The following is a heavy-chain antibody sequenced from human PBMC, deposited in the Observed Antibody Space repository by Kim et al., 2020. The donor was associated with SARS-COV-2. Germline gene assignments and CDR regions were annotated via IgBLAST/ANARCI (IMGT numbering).Heavy chain of an antibody. D-gene: IGHD1-7*01. CDR1: GFTFSSYG. J-gene: IGHJ4*02. Sequence: GGSLRLSCAASGFTFSSYGMHWVRQAPGKGLEWVAVIWYDGSNKYYADSVKGRFTISRDNSKNTLYLQMNSLRAEDTAVYYCAKELRLELHYWGQRTLVTVSS. CDR2: IWYDGSNK. CDR3: AKELRLELHY. V-gene: IGHV3-33*06.